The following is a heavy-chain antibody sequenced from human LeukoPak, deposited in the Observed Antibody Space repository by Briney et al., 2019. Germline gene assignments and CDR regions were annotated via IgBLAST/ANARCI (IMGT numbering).Heavy chain of an antibody. CDR2: IQYDGSNK. D-gene: IGHD2-21*02. CDR3: AKGGGGVVTAIVDY. Sequence: GGSLRLSCAASGFTFSSYGMSWVRQAPGKGLEWVAFIQYDGSNKYYADSVKGRFTISRDNSKNTLYLQMNSLRAEDTAVYYCAKGGGGVVTAIVDYWGQGTLVTVSS. V-gene: IGHV3-30*02. J-gene: IGHJ4*02. CDR1: GFTFSSYG.